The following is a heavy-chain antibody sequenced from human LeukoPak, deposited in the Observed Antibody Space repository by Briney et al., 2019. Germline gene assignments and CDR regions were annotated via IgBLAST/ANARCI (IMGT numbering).Heavy chain of an antibody. Sequence: PGGSLRLSCATSGFTFSTYGKNWVRQAPGKGLEWVAVIWYDGSNIHYADSVKGRFTISRDNSKNTLYLQMSSLRAEDTAVYYCARDVGVIKYYYGMDVWGQGTTVTVS. D-gene: IGHD3-10*01. CDR2: IWYDGSNI. CDR3: ARDVGVIKYYYGMDV. CDR1: GFTFSTYG. V-gene: IGHV3-33*01. J-gene: IGHJ6*02.